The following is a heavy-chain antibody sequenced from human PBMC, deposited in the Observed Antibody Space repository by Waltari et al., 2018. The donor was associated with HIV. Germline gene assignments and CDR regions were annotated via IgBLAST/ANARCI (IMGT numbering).Heavy chain of an antibody. J-gene: IGHJ6*02. CDR1: GYTFTGYY. D-gene: IGHD2-15*01. CDR3: ARDRAVVVAATYYYYGMDV. Sequence: QVQLVQSGAEVKKPGASVKVSCKASGYTFTGYYMHWVRQAPGQGLEWMGWINPNSGGIKYEQKFQGTVTMTRDTSISTAYMELSRLRSDDTAVYYCARDRAVVVAATYYYYGMDVWGQGTTVTVSS. CDR2: INPNSGGI. V-gene: IGHV1-2*02.